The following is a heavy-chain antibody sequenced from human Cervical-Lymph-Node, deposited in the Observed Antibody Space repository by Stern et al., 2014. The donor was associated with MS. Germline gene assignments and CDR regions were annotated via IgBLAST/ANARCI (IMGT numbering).Heavy chain of an antibody. Sequence: EVQLEESGGDLVQPGGSLRLSCAASGFAVSGTYMSWVRQAPGEGLEWVSTTFTGGSHYAQSVKGRFTSSRDNSQNSLFLHMNSLRPDDTAVYYCARSPEHSFYDSGWTWGYYFYLWGRGTLVAVSS. J-gene: IGHJ2*01. D-gene: IGHD6-19*01. CDR3: ARSPEHSFYDSGWTWGYYFYL. V-gene: IGHV3-53*04. CDR1: GFAVSGTY. CDR2: TFTGGS.